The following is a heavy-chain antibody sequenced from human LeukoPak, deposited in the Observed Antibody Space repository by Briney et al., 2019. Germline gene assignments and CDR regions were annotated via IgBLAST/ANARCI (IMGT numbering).Heavy chain of an antibody. Sequence: ASVKVSCKASGHTFTSYDINWVRQAPGPGLELMGWMNLNGGNTGYSHKFQGRGSMTRNTHISKAYLELRSLRPEAAAVYLCSRDSRIAARRQGYNWFDPWGQGTLVTVSS. CDR1: GHTFTSYD. V-gene: IGHV1-8*01. J-gene: IGHJ5*02. D-gene: IGHD6-6*01. CDR3: SRDSRIAARRQGYNWFDP. CDR2: MNLNGGNT.